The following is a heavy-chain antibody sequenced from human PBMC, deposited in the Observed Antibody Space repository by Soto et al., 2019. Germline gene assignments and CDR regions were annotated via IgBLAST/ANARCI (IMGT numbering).Heavy chain of an antibody. CDR1: GFTFSSYG. J-gene: IGHJ6*02. CDR2: ISYDGSNK. CDR3: AKSQGDYYYGMDV. V-gene: IGHV3-30*18. Sequence: GSLRLSCAASGFTFSSYGMHWVRQAPGKGLEWVAVISYDGSNKYYADSVKGRFTISRDNSKNTLYLQMNSLRAEDTAVYYCAKSQGDYYYGMDVWGQGTTVTVSS.